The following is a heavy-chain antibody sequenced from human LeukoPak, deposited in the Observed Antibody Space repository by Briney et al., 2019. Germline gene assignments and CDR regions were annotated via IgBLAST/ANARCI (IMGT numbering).Heavy chain of an antibody. CDR2: LYYSGST. Sequence: SETLSLTCTVSGGSISSSSYYWGWIRQPPGKGLEWIGSLYYSGSTYYNPSLKSRVTISVDTSKNQFSLKLSSVTAADTAVYYCARVDSTLYKNYYYYYMDVWGKGTTVTVSS. CDR3: ARVDSTLYKNYYYYYMDV. J-gene: IGHJ6*03. V-gene: IGHV4-39*07. CDR1: GGSISSSSYY. D-gene: IGHD2/OR15-2a*01.